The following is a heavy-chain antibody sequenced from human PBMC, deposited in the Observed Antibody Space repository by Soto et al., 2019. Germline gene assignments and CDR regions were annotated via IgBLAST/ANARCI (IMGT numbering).Heavy chain of an antibody. V-gene: IGHV4-59*01. CDR2: VYYTGTT. J-gene: IGHJ4*02. Sequence: SETLSLTCTVSVGSISSYFYIWVRQPPGKGLEWIGSVYYTGTTDYNPSLKSRVTISVDTSKTQFSLNLRSVTAADTAVYYRARDLAAVPRAFDYWGRGTLVTVSS. D-gene: IGHD6-13*01. CDR3: ARDLAAVPRAFDY. CDR1: VGSISSYF.